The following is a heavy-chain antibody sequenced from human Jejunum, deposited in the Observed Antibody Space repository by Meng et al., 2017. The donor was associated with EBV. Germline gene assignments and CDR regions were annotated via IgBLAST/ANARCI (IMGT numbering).Heavy chain of an antibody. CDR3: SNGGGCGTPRD. D-gene: IGHD2-21*01. CDR1: GFTFRTIA. V-gene: IGHV3-23*01. CDR2: ISDTGGST. J-gene: IGHJ4*02. Sequence: EXQLLEXXXGLVQPGXSLRLSCAASGFTFRTIAMTWLRQAPGKGLEWVSGISDTGGSTYYADSVKCRFTISRDNSKDTVYLQRSSLRGEDAAVYYCSNGGGCGTPRDWGQGTLVTVAS.